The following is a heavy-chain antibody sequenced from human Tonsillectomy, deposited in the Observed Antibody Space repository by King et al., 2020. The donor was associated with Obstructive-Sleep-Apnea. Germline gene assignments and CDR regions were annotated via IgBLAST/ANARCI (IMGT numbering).Heavy chain of an antibody. V-gene: IGHV3-30*04. Sequence: QLVQSGGGVVQPGRSLRLSCAASGFTFSSYIMHWVRQAPGKGLEWVAVISYDGSDKYYADSVKGRFTISRDNSKNTLYLQMNSLRAEDTAVFYCARGGSRSLVVRFDFWGQGTLVTVSS. CDR2: ISYDGSDK. CDR3: ARGGSRSLVVRFDF. J-gene: IGHJ4*02. CDR1: GFTFSSYI.